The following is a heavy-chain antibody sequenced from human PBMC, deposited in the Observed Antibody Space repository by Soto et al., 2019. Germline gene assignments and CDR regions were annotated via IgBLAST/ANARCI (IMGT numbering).Heavy chain of an antibody. CDR3: AKDQFSLSSWFGFMDV. CDR2: ISGSGGST. V-gene: IGHV3-23*01. Sequence: RRSLRLSCAASGFTFSSYAMSWVRQAPGKGLEWVSAISGSGGSTYYADSVKGRFTISRDNSKNTLYLQMNSLRAEDTAVYYCAKDQFSLSSWFGFMDVWGKGTTVPVSS. CDR1: GFTFSSYA. J-gene: IGHJ6*04. D-gene: IGHD3-16*01.